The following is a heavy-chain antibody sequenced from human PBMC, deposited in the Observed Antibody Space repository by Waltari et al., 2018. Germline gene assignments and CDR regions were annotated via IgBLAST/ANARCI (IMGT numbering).Heavy chain of an antibody. CDR3: ARGAFTVGPLR. D-gene: IGHD1-26*01. CDR1: GFTFSTYT. CDR2: ISGGSDLI. V-gene: IGHV3-21*02. Sequence: EVQLVESGGGLVKPGDSLRLSCTASGFTFSTYTMNWVRQAPGKGWEFVASISGGSDLISYADSLKGRFTVSRDNAKKSLFLQISSLTADDTGVYYCARGAFTVGPLRWGQGTRVTVSA. J-gene: IGHJ4*02.